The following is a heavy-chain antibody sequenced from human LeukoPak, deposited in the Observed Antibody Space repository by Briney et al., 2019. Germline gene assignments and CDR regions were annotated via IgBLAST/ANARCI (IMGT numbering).Heavy chain of an antibody. J-gene: IGHJ4*02. V-gene: IGHV1-18*01. Sequence: ASVKVSCKASGYTFTNDGVSWVRQAPGRGLEWVGWISNYNGLTHSAPRFQGRVTVTTDTFTSTAYMELRCLTSDDTAVYFCVRDERAVTAGGEYYFDYWGQGTLVTVSS. CDR2: ISNYNGLT. CDR1: GYTFTNDG. D-gene: IGHD2-21*01. CDR3: VRDERAVTAGGEYYFDY.